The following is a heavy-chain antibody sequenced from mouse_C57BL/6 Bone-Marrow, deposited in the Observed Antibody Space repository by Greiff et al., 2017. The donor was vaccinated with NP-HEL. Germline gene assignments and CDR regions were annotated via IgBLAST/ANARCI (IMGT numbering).Heavy chain of an antibody. Sequence: EVKLVESGGGLVQPGGSLKLSCAASGFTFSDYYMYWVRQTPEKRLEWVAYISNGGGSTYYPDTVKGRFTISRDNAKNTLYLQMSRLKSEDTAMYYCARLEGDYFDYWGQGTTLTVSS. CDR1: GFTFSDYY. J-gene: IGHJ2*01. CDR2: ISNGGGST. CDR3: ARLEGDYFDY. V-gene: IGHV5-12*01.